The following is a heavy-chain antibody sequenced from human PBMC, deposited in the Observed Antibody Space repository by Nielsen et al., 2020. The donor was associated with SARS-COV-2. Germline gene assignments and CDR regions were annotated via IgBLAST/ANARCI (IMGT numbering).Heavy chain of an antibody. CDR3: ARDPSGWGLEY. D-gene: IGHD6-19*01. J-gene: IGHJ4*02. CDR2: IGRAGDT. Sequence: GESLKISCEVSEFTFSNYDMQWVRQVTGKGLEWVSSIGRAGDTHYSGSVKGRFTISRESAKNSLYLQMNSLRVEDTAVYYCARDPSGWGLEYWGQGILVTVSS. CDR1: EFTFSNYD. V-gene: IGHV3-13*04.